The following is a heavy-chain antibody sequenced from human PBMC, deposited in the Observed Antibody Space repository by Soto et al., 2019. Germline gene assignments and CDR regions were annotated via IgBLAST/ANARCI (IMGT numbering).Heavy chain of an antibody. Sequence: GASVKVSCKASGYTFTSYYMHWVRQAPGQGLEWMGGIIPIFGTANYAQKFQGRVTITADESTSTAYMELSSLRSEDTAVYYCARDRTEAAAGYYYWGQGTLVTVSS. CDR1: GYTFTSYY. D-gene: IGHD6-13*01. V-gene: IGHV1-69*13. CDR3: ARDRTEAAAGYYY. CDR2: IIPIFGTA. J-gene: IGHJ4*02.